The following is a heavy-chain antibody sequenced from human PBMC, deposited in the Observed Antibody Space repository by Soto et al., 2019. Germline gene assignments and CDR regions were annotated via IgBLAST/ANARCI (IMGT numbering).Heavy chain of an antibody. D-gene: IGHD6-19*01. CDR1: GGSISSGGYY. CDR2: IYYSGST. CDR3: ARALYSSGWYGHTVYYYYMDV. Sequence: SETLSLTCTVSGGSISSGGYYWSWIRQHPGKGLEWIGYIYYSGSTNYNPSLKSRVTISVDTSKNQFSLKLSSVTAADTAVYYCARALYSSGWYGHTVYYYYMDVWGKGTTVTVSS. V-gene: IGHV4-61*08. J-gene: IGHJ6*03.